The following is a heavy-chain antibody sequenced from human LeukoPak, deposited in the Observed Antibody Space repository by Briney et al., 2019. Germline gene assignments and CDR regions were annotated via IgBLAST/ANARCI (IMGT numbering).Heavy chain of an antibody. V-gene: IGHV3-30*02. Sequence: PGGSLRLSCAASGFTFSSYGMHWVRQAPGKGLEWVAFIRYDGSNKYYADSVKGRFTISRDNSKNTLYLQMNSLRAEDTAVYYCAKDLGLRYIDWSSYYYGMDVWGQGTTVTVSS. CDR3: AKDLGLRYIDWSSYYYGMDV. CDR2: IRYDGSNK. CDR1: GFTFSSYG. J-gene: IGHJ6*02. D-gene: IGHD3-9*01.